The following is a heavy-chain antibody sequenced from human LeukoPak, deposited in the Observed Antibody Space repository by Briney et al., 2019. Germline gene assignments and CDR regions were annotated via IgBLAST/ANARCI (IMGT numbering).Heavy chain of an antibody. J-gene: IGHJ6*02. V-gene: IGHV4-59*12. CDR1: GGSISSYY. CDR2: IYYSGST. CDR3: ARFPVGGGYCSSTSCHSPV. Sequence: PSETLSLTCTVSGGSISSYYWSWIRQPPGKRLEWIGYIYYSGSTNYNPSLKSRVTISVDTSKNQFSLRLSSVTAADTAVYYCARFPVGGGYCSSTSCHSPVWGQGTTVTDSS. D-gene: IGHD2-2*01.